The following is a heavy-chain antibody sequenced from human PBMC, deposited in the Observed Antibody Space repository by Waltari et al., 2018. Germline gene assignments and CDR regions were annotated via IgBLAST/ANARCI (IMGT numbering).Heavy chain of an antibody. D-gene: IGHD4-17*01. CDR1: GFTFRSYF. CDR2: ISFDGRNE. Sequence: QVQLVASGGGVVQPAWSLRLSCTASGFTFRSYFMHWVRQAPGKGLDWVAVISFDGRNEYYADSVKGRFTISRDNSRNTLYLQMNSLRVEDSAAYYCARDLGLPPTYWGQGTQVTVSS. V-gene: IGHV3-30-3*01. CDR3: ARDLGLPPTY. J-gene: IGHJ4*02.